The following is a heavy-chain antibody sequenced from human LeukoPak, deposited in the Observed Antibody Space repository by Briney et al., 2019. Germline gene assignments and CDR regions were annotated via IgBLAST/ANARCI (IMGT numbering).Heavy chain of an antibody. Sequence: SETLSLTCTVSGGSISSYYWSWIRQPAGKGLEWIGRIYTSGSTNYNPSLKSRVTISVDTSKNQFSLKLSSVTAADTAVYYCARVFTIFGVVIDAFDIWGQGTMVTVSS. V-gene: IGHV4-4*07. CDR1: GGSISSYY. CDR3: ARVFTIFGVVIDAFDI. D-gene: IGHD3-3*01. J-gene: IGHJ3*02. CDR2: IYTSGST.